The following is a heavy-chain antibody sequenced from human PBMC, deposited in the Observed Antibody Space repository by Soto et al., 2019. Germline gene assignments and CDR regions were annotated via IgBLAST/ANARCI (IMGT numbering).Heavy chain of an antibody. Sequence: ASVKVSCKASGYTFTGYYMHWVRQAPGQGLEWMGWINPNSGGTNYAQKFQGWVTMTRDTSISTAYMELSRLRSDDTAVYYCARDGVDTAIFYGMDVWGQGTTVNVSS. V-gene: IGHV1-2*04. J-gene: IGHJ6*02. CDR1: GYTFTGYY. CDR2: INPNSGGT. CDR3: ARDGVDTAIFYGMDV. D-gene: IGHD5-18*01.